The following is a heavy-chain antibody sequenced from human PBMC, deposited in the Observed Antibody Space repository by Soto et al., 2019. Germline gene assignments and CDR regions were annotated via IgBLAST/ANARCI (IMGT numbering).Heavy chain of an antibody. D-gene: IGHD2-2*01. V-gene: IGHV3-9*01. Sequence: EVQLVESGGGLVQPGRSLRLSCAAAVFSFDEYAMHWFRQAPGKGLEWVSGISWNSGTMGYGDSGKGRLTTSRDNAKNHLSLQMNSLRAEDTALSYCAKGFCSSTRCLTYSYMDVWGKGTTVTVSS. CDR1: VFSFDEYA. CDR3: AKGFCSSTRCLTYSYMDV. CDR2: ISWNSGTM. J-gene: IGHJ6*03.